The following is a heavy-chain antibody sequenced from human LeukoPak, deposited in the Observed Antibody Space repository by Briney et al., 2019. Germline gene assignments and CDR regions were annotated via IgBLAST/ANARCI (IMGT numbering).Heavy chain of an antibody. J-gene: IGHJ3*01. CDR2: VTGDGETT. Sequence: GGSLRLSCAASGFTFRSYAMSWVRQAPGKGLEWVSSVTGDGETTFYAVSVKGRFSVSRDNSRNTLFLTMNSLSVEDTALYYCAKDYLGQLVMFDVWGQGTMVTVSS. V-gene: IGHV3-23*01. CDR1: GFTFRSYA. D-gene: IGHD6-13*01. CDR3: AKDYLGQLVMFDV.